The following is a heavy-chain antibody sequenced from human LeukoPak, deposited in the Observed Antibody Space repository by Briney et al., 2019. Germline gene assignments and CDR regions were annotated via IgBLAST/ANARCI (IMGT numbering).Heavy chain of an antibody. CDR3: ATAVTRRSLEWNFDL. Sequence: PGGSLRLSCAASGFRFSDYYMSWIRQAPGKGLEWISYISSPGTTIYYVDSVKGRFTISRDNAKNSLSLQMDSLRAEDTAVYYCATAVTRRSLEWNFDLWGRGTLVTVSS. CDR2: ISSPGTTI. V-gene: IGHV3-11*04. J-gene: IGHJ2*01. D-gene: IGHD4-17*01. CDR1: GFRFSDYY.